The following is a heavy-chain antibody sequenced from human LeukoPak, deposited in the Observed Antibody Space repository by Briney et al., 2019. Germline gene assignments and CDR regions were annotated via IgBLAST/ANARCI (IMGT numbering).Heavy chain of an antibody. CDR1: GFTFSNHG. V-gene: IGHV3-30*03. Sequence: GGSLRLSCTASGFTFSNHGMHWVRQAPGKGLEWVAVISYDGSNKYYADSVKGRFTISRDNSKDTLYLQMNSLRAEDTAVYYCARDGPGITIFGFFDYWGQGTLVTVSS. J-gene: IGHJ4*02. CDR2: ISYDGSNK. CDR3: ARDGPGITIFGFFDY. D-gene: IGHD3-3*01.